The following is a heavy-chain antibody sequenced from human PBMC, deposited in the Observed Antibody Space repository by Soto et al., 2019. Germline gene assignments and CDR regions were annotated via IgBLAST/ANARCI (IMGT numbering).Heavy chain of an antibody. V-gene: IGHV1-18*01. CDR2: ISAYNGNT. CDR1: GYTFTSYG. Sequence: ASVKVSCKASGYTFTSYGISWVRQAPGQGLEWMGWISAYNGNTNYAQKLQGRVTMTTDTSTSTAYMELRSLRSDDTAVYYCGRDLTSKVAATGYVAFDIWGQGKMVPVPS. D-gene: IGHD2-15*01. J-gene: IGHJ3*02. CDR3: GRDLTSKVAATGYVAFDI.